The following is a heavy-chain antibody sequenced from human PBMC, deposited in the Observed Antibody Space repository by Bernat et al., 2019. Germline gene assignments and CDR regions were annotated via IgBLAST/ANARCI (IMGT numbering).Heavy chain of an antibody. CDR1: GFSFSGYG. CDR3: ARDFLGTRRLAGASDI. J-gene: IGHJ3*02. D-gene: IGHD1-1*01. V-gene: IGHV3-33*01. CDR2: LWSGEGNK. Sequence: QVQLVESGGGVVQPGRSLTLPCAASGFSFSGYGIHWVRQAPGKGLEWVAVLWSGEGNKYYADSEKGRFTISRDNPQNTLLLQMNSLRGEDTAVDFCARDFLGTRRLAGASDIWGQGTMVTVSS.